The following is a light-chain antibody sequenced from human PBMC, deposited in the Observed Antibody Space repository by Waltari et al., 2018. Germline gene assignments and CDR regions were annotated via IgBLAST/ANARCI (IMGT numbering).Light chain of an antibody. Sequence: DIQMTQSPSTLSASVGDRVTITCRASHSISDWLAWYPQKPGKAPELLIYKTSILESGVPSRFSRSGSVTEFTLTITILQPDDFATYFCQHYNSYSPWTFGQGTKVEIK. J-gene: IGKJ1*01. CDR3: QHYNSYSPWT. V-gene: IGKV1-5*03. CDR2: KTS. CDR1: HSISDW.